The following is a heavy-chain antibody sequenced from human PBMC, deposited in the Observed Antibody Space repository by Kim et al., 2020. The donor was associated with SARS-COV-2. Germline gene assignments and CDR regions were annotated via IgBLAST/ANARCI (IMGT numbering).Heavy chain of an antibody. CDR1: GGSISSSNW. CDR2: IYHSGST. D-gene: IGHD5-12*01. Sequence: SETLSLTCAVSGGSISSSNWWSWVRQPPGKGLEWIGEIYHSGSTNYNPSLKSRVTISVDKSKNQFSLKLSSVTAADTAVYYCARDWGEWGGYSGSDAFDIWGQGTMVTVSS. CDR3: ARDWGEWGGYSGSDAFDI. V-gene: IGHV4-4*02. J-gene: IGHJ3*02.